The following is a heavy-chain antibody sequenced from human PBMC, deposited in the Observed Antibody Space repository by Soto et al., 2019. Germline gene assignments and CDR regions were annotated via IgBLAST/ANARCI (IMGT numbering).Heavy chain of an antibody. CDR2: MNPNTGNS. CDR1: GYTFTSYD. D-gene: IGHD1-1*01. Sequence: ASVKVSCKASGYTFTSYDIYWVRQATGQGLEWMGWMNPNTGNSAYAQKFQGRVTVTSDTSINTVHMELSSLRSEDTAVYYCARRAETDGWNGFGADKYYFDFWGQGTLVTVSS. CDR3: ARRAETDGWNGFGADKYYFDF. V-gene: IGHV1-8*01. J-gene: IGHJ4*02.